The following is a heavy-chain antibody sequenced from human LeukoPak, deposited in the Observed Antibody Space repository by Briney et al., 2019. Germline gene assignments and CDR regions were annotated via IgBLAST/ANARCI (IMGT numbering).Heavy chain of an antibody. J-gene: IGHJ6*02. CDR2: FIPILGIA. CDR1: GGTFSSYT. D-gene: IGHD6-13*01. V-gene: IGHV1-69*02. Sequence: SVKVSCKASGGTFSSYTIIWVRQAPGQGLEWMGRFIPILGIANYAQKFQGRVTITADKSTSTAYMELSSLRSEDTAVYYCARDSSRIWGMDVWGQGTTVTVSS. CDR3: ARDSSRIWGMDV.